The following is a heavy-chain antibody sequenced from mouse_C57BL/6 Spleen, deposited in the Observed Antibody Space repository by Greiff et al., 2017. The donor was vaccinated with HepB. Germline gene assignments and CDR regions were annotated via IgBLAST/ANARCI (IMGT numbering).Heavy chain of an antibody. CDR1: GFTFTDYY. Sequence: DVKLVESGGGLVQPGGSLSLSCAASGFTFTDYYMSWVRQPPGKALEWLGFIRNKANGYTTEYSASVKGRFTISRDNSQSILYLQMNALRAEDSATYYCARYYGNYRYYAMDYWGQGTSVTVSS. J-gene: IGHJ4*01. V-gene: IGHV7-3*01. CDR2: IRNKANGYTT. CDR3: ARYYGNYRYYAMDY. D-gene: IGHD2-1*01.